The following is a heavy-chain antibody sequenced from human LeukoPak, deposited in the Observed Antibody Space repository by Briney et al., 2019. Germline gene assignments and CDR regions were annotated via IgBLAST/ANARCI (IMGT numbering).Heavy chain of an antibody. CDR3: ARHYGP. V-gene: IGHV4-39*01. J-gene: IGHJ5*02. CDR1: GGSISSISSNNYH. CDR2: IYDSGST. D-gene: IGHD3-10*01. Sequence: SETLSLTCIVSGGSISSISSNNYHWGWIRQPPGMGLEWIGSIYDSGSTYYNPSLKSRVTISVDTSKNQFSLKLNSVTAADTAVYYCARHYGPWGQGTLVTVSS.